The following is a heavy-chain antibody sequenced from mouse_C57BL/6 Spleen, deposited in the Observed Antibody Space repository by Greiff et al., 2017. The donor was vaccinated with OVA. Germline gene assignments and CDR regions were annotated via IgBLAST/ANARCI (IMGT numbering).Heavy chain of an antibody. CDR3: ARRAFITTVVATRYAMDY. V-gene: IGHV5-17*01. CDR2: ISSGSSTI. J-gene: IGHJ4*01. D-gene: IGHD1-1*01. Sequence: EVKVVESGGGLVKPGGSLKLSCAASGFTFSDYGMHWVRQAPEKGLEWVAYISSGSSTIYYADTVKGRFTISRDNAKNTLFLQMTSLRSEDTAMYYCARRAFITTVVATRYAMDYWGQGTSVTVSS. CDR1: GFTFSDYG.